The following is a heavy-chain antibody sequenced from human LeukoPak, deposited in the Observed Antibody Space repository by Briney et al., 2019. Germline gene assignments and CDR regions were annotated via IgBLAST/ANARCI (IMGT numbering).Heavy chain of an antibody. V-gene: IGHV4-59*01. CDR3: ARELGYCSGGSCSNWFDP. CDR2: SGTT. Sequence: SETLSLTCTVSGGSFSTYYWSGYSGTTNYNPSLKSRVTISVDTSKNQFSLKLSSVTAADTAVYYCARELGYCSGGSCSNWFDPWGQGTLVTVSS. D-gene: IGHD2-15*01. CDR1: GGSFSTYY. J-gene: IGHJ5*02.